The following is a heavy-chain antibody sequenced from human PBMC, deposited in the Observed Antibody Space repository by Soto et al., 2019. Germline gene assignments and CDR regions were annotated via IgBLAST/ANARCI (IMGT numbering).Heavy chain of an antibody. J-gene: IGHJ5*02. D-gene: IGHD2-21*02. CDR1: GGSISSGGYY. CDR3: ARSPIVVVPALHGGQGPNWFDP. CDR2: IYYSGST. V-gene: IGHV4-31*03. Sequence: QVQLQESGPGLVKPSQTLSLTCTVSGGSISSGGYYWSWIRQHPGKGLEWIGYIYYSGSTYYNPSLTSRFTISVDTSKNQFSLRLSSVTAADTAVYYCARSPIVVVPALHGGQGPNWFDPWGQGTLVTVSS.